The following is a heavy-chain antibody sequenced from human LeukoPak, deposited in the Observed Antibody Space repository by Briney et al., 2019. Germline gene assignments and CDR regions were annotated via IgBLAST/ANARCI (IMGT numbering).Heavy chain of an antibody. CDR2: ISAYTGKT. V-gene: IGHV1-18*01. CDR1: GYTFSNYG. CDR3: ARDAGEWESRNY. Sequence: ASVKVSCQTSGYTFSNYGIMWVRQAPGQGLEWMGWISAYTGKTKYVEKYEGRVTFTTDSSTNTAYMEMRRLTIDDTAVYYCARDAGEWESRNYWGQGTQVIVSS. J-gene: IGHJ4*02. D-gene: IGHD1-26*01.